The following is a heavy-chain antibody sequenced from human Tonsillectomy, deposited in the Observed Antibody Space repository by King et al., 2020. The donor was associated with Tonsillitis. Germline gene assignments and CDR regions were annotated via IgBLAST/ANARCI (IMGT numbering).Heavy chain of an antibody. Sequence: VQLQESGPGLVKPSETLSLTCTVSGGSISSYYWSWIRQPPGKGLEWIGYIYYSGSTNYNPSLKSRVTISVDTSKNQFSLKLSSVTAADTAVYYCARMVGATRGGIYYYYGMDVWGQGTTVTVSS. CDR1: GGSISSYY. J-gene: IGHJ6*02. V-gene: IGHV4-59*08. D-gene: IGHD1-26*01. CDR2: IYYSGST. CDR3: ARMVGATRGGIYYYYGMDV.